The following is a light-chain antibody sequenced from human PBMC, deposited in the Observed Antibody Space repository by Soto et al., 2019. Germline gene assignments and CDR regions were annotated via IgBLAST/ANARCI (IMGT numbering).Light chain of an antibody. CDR3: EEYGSSGT. V-gene: IGKV3-20*01. CDR2: GAS. CDR1: QSVSSSY. Sequence: VLTQCPYKKTVCPGDRARLSCWASQSVSSSYLAWYQQKPGQAPRLLIYGASSRATGIPDRFSGSGSGTDLALAFRMIESEDFPVQCCEEYGSSGTFGQGTKVDIK. J-gene: IGKJ1*01.